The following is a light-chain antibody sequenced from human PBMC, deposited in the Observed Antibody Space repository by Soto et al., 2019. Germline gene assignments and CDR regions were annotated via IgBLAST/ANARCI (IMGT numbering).Light chain of an antibody. V-gene: IGKV3-11*01. CDR3: QQRNNWPGT. CDR1: QNVGTS. J-gene: IGKJ1*01. Sequence: EIVLTQSPATLSLSPGERATLSYRASQNVGTSLAWYQQKPGQAPRLLIYDTFHRAAGIPARFGGSGSGTDFTLTISSLDPEDFAVYYCQQRNNWPGTFGQGSKVEI. CDR2: DTF.